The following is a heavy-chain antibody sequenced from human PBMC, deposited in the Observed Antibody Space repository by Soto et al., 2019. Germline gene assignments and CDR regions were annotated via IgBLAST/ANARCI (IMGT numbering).Heavy chain of an antibody. V-gene: IGHV4-30-4*01. CDR2: IYYSGST. CDR3: ASMGWDSREGIVY. CDR1: GDSISSGDYY. J-gene: IGHJ4*02. D-gene: IGHD3-22*01. Sequence: SETLSLTCSVSGDSISSGDYYWSWIRQPPGKGLEWIGYIYYSGSTYYNPSLKSRVTISVDTSKNQFSLKLSSVTAADTAVYYCASMGWDSREGIVYWGQGTLVTVSS.